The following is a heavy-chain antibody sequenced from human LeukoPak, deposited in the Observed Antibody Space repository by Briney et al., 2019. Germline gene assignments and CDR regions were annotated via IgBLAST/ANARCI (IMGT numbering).Heavy chain of an antibody. D-gene: IGHD2-15*01. V-gene: IGHV1-8*01. CDR3: ARERAAPGPFDY. Sequence: ASVKVSCKASGYTFTSYDINWVRQATGQGLEWMGWMNPNSGNTGYAQKFQGRVTMTRNTSISTAYMELSSLRSEDTAVYYCARERAAPGPFDYWGQGTLVTVSS. CDR1: GYTFTSYD. CDR2: MNPNSGNT. J-gene: IGHJ4*02.